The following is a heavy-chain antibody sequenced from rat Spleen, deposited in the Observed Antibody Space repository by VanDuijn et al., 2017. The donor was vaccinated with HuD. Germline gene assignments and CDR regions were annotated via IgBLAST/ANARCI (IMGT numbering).Heavy chain of an antibody. V-gene: IGHV2S63*01. Sequence: EVQLKESGPGLVQPSQTLSLTCTVSGFSLTDYSVHWVRQPPGKSLEWMGVMWSGGGTAYNSALKSRLSISRDTSKSQVFLKMNSLRSEDTAMYFCARDGHGGYRERYYVMHAWGQGVSVTVSS. CDR1: GFSLTDYS. CDR2: MWSGGGT. CDR3: ARDGHGGYRERYYVMHA. D-gene: IGHD1-11*01. J-gene: IGHJ4*01.